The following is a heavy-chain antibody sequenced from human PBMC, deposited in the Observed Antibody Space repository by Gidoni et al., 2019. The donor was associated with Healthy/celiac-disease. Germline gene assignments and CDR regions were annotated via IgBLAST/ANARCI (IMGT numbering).Heavy chain of an antibody. CDR3: ARDFDYDSSGYYRGYYFDY. J-gene: IGHJ4*02. V-gene: IGHV3-66*01. CDR2: IYSGGST. D-gene: IGHD3-22*01. CDR1: GFTVSSNY. Sequence: EVQLVESGGGLVQPGGSLRLSCAASGFTVSSNYMSWVRQAPGKGLEWVSGIYSGGSTYYADSVKGRFTISRDNSKNTLYLQMNSLRAEDTAVYYCARDFDYDSSGYYRGYYFDYWGQGTLVTVSS.